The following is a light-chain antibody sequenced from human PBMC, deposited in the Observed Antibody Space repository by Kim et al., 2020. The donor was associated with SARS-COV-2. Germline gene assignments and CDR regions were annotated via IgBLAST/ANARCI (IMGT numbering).Light chain of an antibody. J-gene: IGLJ3*02. CDR1: SLRRYY. V-gene: IGLV3-19*01. CDR2: DKN. CDR3: NSRDSSGNHLV. Sequence: ALGQTVRITCQGDSLRRYYASWYQQKPGQAPVLVIYDKNNRPSGIPDRISGSSAGNTASLTITGAQAEDEADYYCNSRDSSGNHLVFGGGTQLTVL.